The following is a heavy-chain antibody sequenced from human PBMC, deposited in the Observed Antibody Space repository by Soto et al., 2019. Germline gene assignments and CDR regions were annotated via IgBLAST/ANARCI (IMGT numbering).Heavy chain of an antibody. J-gene: IGHJ4*02. CDR3: ASLHYGSGSPFDY. D-gene: IGHD3-10*01. CDR2: IYYSGST. Sequence: SETLSLTCTVSGGSISSYYWSWIRQPPGKGLEWIGYIYYSGSTNYNPSLKSRVTISVDTSKNQFSLKLSSVTAADTAVYYCASLHYGSGSPFDYWGQGTLVTVSS. V-gene: IGHV4-59*01. CDR1: GGSISSYY.